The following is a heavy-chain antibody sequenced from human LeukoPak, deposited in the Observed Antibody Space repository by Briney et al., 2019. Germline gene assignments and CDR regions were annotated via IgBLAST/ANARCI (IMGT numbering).Heavy chain of an antibody. CDR2: IYYTGNT. Sequence: SETLSLTCTVSGDSLTGYYWGWIRQPPGKGLEWIGHIYYTGNTYYNPSLKSRVTISLDTSKNQFSLKLTSVTAADTAVYYCARSPRRVTATIYFDYWGQGTLVTASS. J-gene: IGHJ4*02. CDR1: GDSLTGYY. CDR3: ARSPRRVTATIYFDY. D-gene: IGHD2-21*02. V-gene: IGHV4-38-2*02.